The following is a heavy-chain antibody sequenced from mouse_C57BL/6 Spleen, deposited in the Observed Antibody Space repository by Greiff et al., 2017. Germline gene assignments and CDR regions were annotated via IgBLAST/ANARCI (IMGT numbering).Heavy chain of an antibody. D-gene: IGHD2-3*01. V-gene: IGHV1-81*01. CDR1: GYTFTSYG. CDR2: IYPRSGNT. Sequence: VKLMESGAELARPGASVKLSCKASGYTFTSYGISWVKQRTGQGLEWIGEIYPRSGNTYYNEKFKGKATLTADKSSSTAYMELRSLTSEDSAVYFCARDGIYDGYYYAMDYWGQGTSVTVSS. J-gene: IGHJ4*01. CDR3: ARDGIYDGYYYAMDY.